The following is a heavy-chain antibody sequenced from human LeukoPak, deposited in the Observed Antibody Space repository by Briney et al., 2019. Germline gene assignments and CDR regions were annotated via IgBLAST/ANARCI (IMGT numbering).Heavy chain of an antibody. CDR1: GGSISSHY. D-gene: IGHD6-13*01. V-gene: IGHV4-59*11. CDR2: IYYSGST. CDR3: ARDLYSSSSYGMDV. Sequence: SETLSLTCTVSGGSISSHYWSWIRQPPGKGLEWIGYIYYSGSTNYNPSLKSRVTISVDTSKNQFSLKLSSVTAADTAVYYCARDLYSSSSYGMDVWGQGTTVTVSS. J-gene: IGHJ6*02.